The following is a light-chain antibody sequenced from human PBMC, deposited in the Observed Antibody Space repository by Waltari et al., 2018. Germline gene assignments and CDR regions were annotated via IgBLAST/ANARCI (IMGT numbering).Light chain of an antibody. CDR1: QTVRSN. Sequence: IVMTQSPASLSVSPGESATLSCRASQTVRSNLAWYQQKPGQAPRLLIYNASTRATGVPARFSGSGSGTEFTLSISSLQSEDVAVYCCQQYHDWPPKTFGQGTKVEVK. J-gene: IGKJ1*01. CDR2: NAS. V-gene: IGKV3-15*01. CDR3: QQYHDWPPKT.